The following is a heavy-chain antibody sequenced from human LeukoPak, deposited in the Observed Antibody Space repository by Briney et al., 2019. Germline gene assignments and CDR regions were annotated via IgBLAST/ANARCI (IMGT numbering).Heavy chain of an antibody. Sequence: GASVKVSCKASGYTFTSFGISWVRQAPGQGLEWMGWISTYNGYAKYAQNVQGRVTMTTDTSTSTASMELRSLRSDDTAVYYCARNDSGGYDYWGQGTLVTVSS. D-gene: IGHD2-21*01. J-gene: IGHJ4*02. CDR2: ISTYNGYA. CDR1: GYTFTSFG. CDR3: ARNDSGGYDY. V-gene: IGHV1-18*01.